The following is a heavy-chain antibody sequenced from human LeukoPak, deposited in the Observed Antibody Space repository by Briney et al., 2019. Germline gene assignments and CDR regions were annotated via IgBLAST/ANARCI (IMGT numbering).Heavy chain of an antibody. CDR3: AKGAPIDSSGYYYPFDY. V-gene: IGHV3-30*02. Sequence: GGSLRLSCAASGFTFSSYGMHWVRQAPGKGLEWVAFIRYDGSNKHYADSVKGRFTISRDNSKNTLYLQMNSLRAEDTAVYYCAKGAPIDSSGYYYPFDYWGQGTLVTVSS. CDR1: GFTFSSYG. D-gene: IGHD3-22*01. CDR2: IRYDGSNK. J-gene: IGHJ4*02.